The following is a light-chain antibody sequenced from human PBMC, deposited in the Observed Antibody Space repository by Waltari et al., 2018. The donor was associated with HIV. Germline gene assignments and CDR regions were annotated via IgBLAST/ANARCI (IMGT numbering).Light chain of an antibody. CDR3: QAWDGSTVV. J-gene: IGLJ2*01. V-gene: IGLV3-1*01. CDR2: QDT. CDR1: RLDNKY. Sequence: SYALTQPPSVSVSPGQTASITCSGDRLDNKYVYWYQQQPGQSPVLVIYQDTKRPLGIPERFSGSNSGNTATLTISGTQAMDEADYYCQAWDGSTVVFGGGTKLTVL.